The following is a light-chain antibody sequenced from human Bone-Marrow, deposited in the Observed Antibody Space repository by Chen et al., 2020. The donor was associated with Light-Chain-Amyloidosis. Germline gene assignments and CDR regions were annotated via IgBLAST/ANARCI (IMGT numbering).Light chain of an antibody. V-gene: IGLV3-25*03. CDR3: QSADSSGTVI. CDR2: KDI. Sequence: SFELTQPPPVSVSPGQTARITCSGHALPNQYVFWYQQKSGQAPVLLIYKDIERPSGIPERFSGSTSGTTVTLTIRGVQAEDEADYYCQSADSSGTVIFGGGTKVTVL. CDR1: ALPNQY. J-gene: IGLJ2*01.